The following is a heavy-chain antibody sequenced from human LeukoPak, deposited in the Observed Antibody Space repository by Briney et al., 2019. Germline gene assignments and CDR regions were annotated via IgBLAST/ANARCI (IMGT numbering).Heavy chain of an antibody. Sequence: PGGSLRLSCAASGFTFDDYAMHWVRQAPGKGLEWVSGLSWNSGSIGYADSVKGRFTISRDNAKNSLYLQMNSLRAEDTALYYCAKDASGTAFDYWGQGTLVTVSS. J-gene: IGHJ4*02. V-gene: IGHV3-9*01. D-gene: IGHD2-2*01. CDR3: AKDASGTAFDY. CDR1: GFTFDDYA. CDR2: LSWNSGSI.